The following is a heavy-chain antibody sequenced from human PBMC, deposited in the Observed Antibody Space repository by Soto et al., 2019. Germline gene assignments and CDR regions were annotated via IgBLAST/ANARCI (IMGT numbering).Heavy chain of an antibody. V-gene: IGHV4-31*03. D-gene: IGHD3-16*01. J-gene: IGHJ6*02. CDR3: ASSIMRGGLYGMDV. CDR2: IYYSGRT. CDR1: GGSISSGGYY. Sequence: QVQLQESGPGLVKPSQTLSLTCTVSGGSISSGGYYWSWIRQHPGKGLEWIGYIYYSGRTYYNPSFKRRVTISVDTSKNQFSLKLSSVTAADTAEYYCASSIMRGGLYGMDVWGQGTTVTVSS.